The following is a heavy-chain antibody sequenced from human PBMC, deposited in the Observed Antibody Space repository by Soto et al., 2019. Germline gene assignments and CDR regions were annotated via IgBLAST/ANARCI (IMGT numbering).Heavy chain of an antibody. Sequence: QVHLVESGPGLVKTSETLSLTCTISGGSISPYSWTWIRQSPGKGLEWIGYVSHSGRTFYTPSLKSRLTLSLDTSRSQFSLRLKSVSAADTAVYSCARLLGGYDDYGGWFAPWGQGTLVTVSS. V-gene: IGHV4-59*01. J-gene: IGHJ5*02. CDR2: VSHSGRT. CDR1: GGSISPYS. CDR3: ARLLGGYDDYGGWFAP. D-gene: IGHD4-17*01.